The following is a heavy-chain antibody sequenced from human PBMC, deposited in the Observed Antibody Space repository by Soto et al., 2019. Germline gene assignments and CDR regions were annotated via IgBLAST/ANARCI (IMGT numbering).Heavy chain of an antibody. CDR3: AKYYYDSSRNWFDP. V-gene: IGHV4-31*02. J-gene: IGHJ5*02. CDR2: ISYSGST. D-gene: IGHD3-22*01. Sequence: WTWIRQPPGKGLEWMGYISYSGSTYYNPSLKSRITISLDTSKSQFSLKLTSVTAADTAVYYCAKYYYDSSRNWFDPWGQGTLVTVSS.